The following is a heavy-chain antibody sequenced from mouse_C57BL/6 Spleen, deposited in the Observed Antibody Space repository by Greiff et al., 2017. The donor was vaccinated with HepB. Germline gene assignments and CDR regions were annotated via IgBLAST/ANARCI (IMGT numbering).Heavy chain of an antibody. CDR2: IDPSDSYT. CDR1: GYTFTSYW. CDR3: ARGRFDY. V-gene: IGHV1-50*01. Sequence: QVQLQQPGAELVKPGASVKLSCKASGYTFTSYWMQWVKQRPGQGLEWIGEIDPSDSYTNYNQKFKCKATLTVDTSSSTAYMQLSSLTSEDSAVYYCARGRFDYWGQGTTLTVSS. J-gene: IGHJ2*01.